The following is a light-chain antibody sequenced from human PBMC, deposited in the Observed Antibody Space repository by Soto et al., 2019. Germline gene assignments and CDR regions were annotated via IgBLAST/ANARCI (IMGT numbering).Light chain of an antibody. CDR3: SSYTSTNTV. J-gene: IGLJ2*01. Sequence: QSALTQPASVSGFPGQSITISCTGISSDVGGYNYVSWYQQHPGKAPKLMIYDVSDRPSGISNRFSGSKSGNTASLTISGLQTEDEADYYCSSYTSTNTVFGGGTKLTVL. CDR1: SSDVGGYNY. CDR2: DVS. V-gene: IGLV2-14*03.